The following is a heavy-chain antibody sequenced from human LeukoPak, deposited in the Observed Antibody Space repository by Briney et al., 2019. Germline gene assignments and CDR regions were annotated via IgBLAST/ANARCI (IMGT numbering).Heavy chain of an antibody. CDR3: ARDLPVGDYFDY. CDR2: ISGNGGAT. J-gene: IGHJ4*02. V-gene: IGHV3-23*01. CDR1: GLTFSTYA. Sequence: GSLLLSCGASGLTFSTYAMSWVRQVPGRGLEWVSTISGNGGATYYADSVKGRFTLSRDNSENALYLQMNSLRADDTAVYYCARDLPVGDYFDYWGQGTLVTVSS. D-gene: IGHD2-8*02.